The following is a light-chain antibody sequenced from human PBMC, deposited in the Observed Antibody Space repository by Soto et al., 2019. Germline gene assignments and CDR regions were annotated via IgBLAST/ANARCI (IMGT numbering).Light chain of an antibody. V-gene: IGLV2-23*01. CDR3: CSYAGRSTWV. CDR1: SSDVGNYDL. J-gene: IGLJ3*02. Sequence: QSVLTQPASVSGSPGQSITISCTGSSSDVGNYDLVSWYQQHPGKVPKLMIYEGSKRPSGVSHRFSGSKSGKTASLTISGLQAEDYADYYCCSYAGRSTWVFGGGTQLTVL. CDR2: EGS.